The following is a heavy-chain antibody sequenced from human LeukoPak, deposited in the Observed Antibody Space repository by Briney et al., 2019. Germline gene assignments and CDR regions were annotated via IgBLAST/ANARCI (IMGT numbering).Heavy chain of an antibody. CDR3: ARHLVPAYYDFWSGYYSDGMDV. Sequence: SETLSLTCAVYGGSFSGYYWSWIRQPPGKGLEWIGYIYYSGSTNYNPSLKSRVTISVDTSKNQFSLRLSSVTAADTAVYYCARHLVPAYYDFWSGYYSDGMDVWGQGTTVTVSS. D-gene: IGHD3-3*01. J-gene: IGHJ6*02. CDR1: GGSFSGYY. CDR2: IYYSGST. V-gene: IGHV4-59*08.